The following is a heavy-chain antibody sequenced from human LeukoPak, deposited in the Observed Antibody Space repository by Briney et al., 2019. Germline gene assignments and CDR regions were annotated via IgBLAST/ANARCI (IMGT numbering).Heavy chain of an antibody. V-gene: IGHV4-31*11. D-gene: IGHD4-11*01. CDR2: IYYSGST. CDR1: GGSPRIGGEY. Sequence: SANLSLTCAVSGGSPRIGGEYWSGSRQHRWRGLEWIGYIYYSGSTYYNPSLKSRVTISVDTSKNQFSLKLSSVTAADTAVYYCARGVSNCLDYWGQGTLVTVSS. J-gene: IGHJ4*02. CDR3: ARGVSNCLDY.